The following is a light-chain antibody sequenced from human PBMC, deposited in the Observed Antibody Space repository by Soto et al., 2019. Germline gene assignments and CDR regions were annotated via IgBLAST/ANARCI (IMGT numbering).Light chain of an antibody. CDR3: SSYTSSSTHV. V-gene: IGLV2-14*01. CDR1: AVTLVVIT. J-gene: IGLJ2*01. CDR2: EVS. Sequence: QSALTQPASVSGSPGQSITISCTEPAVTLVVITMSPGTNSTQAKPPKLMIYEVSNRPSGVSNRFSGSKSGNTASLTISGLQAEDEADYYCSSYTSSSTHVFGGGTKLTVL.